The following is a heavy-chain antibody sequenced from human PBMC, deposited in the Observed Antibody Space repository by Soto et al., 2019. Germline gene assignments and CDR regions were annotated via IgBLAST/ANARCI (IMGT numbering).Heavy chain of an antibody. Sequence: SETLSLTCTVSGGSTSSGDYYWSWIRQPPGKGLEWIGYIYYSGSTYYNPSLKSRVTISVDTSENQFSLKLSSVTAADTAVYYCARGRYFPHPLGGMDVWGQGTTVTVAS. CDR3: ARGRYFPHPLGGMDV. J-gene: IGHJ6*02. V-gene: IGHV4-30-4*01. CDR2: IYYSGST. D-gene: IGHD3-9*01. CDR1: GGSTSSGDYY.